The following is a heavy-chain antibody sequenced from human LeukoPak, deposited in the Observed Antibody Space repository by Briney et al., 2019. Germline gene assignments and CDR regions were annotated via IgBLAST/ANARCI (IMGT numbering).Heavy chain of an antibody. D-gene: IGHD6-19*01. V-gene: IGHV1-24*01. J-gene: IGHJ6*02. Sequence: ASVKVSCKISGYTLTELSMHWVRQAPGKGLEGMGGFDPEDGETIYAPKFQGRVTMPEDTSTATAYMELSRLRSEDTAVYYCATAVARGLLTDGMDVWGQGTTVTVSS. CDR3: ATAVARGLLTDGMDV. CDR1: GYTLTELS. CDR2: FDPEDGET.